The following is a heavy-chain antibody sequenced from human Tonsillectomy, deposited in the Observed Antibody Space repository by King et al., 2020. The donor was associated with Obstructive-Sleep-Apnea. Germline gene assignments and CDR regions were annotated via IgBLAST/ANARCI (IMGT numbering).Heavy chain of an antibody. CDR1: GFTVSSKN. CDR2: IYAVGST. V-gene: IGHV3-66*01. D-gene: IGHD2-8*02. CDR3: ARDLVMDV. J-gene: IGHJ6*02. Sequence: VQLVESGGGLVQPGGSLRLSCAASGFTVSSKNMSWFRQAPGTGREWVSVIYAVGSTYYADSVRGRFTISRDNSKNTVYLQMKSLRAEDTAVYFCARDLVMDVWGQGTTVTVSS.